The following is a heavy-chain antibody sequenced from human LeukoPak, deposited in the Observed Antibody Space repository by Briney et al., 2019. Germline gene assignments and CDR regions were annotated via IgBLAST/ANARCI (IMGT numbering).Heavy chain of an antibody. CDR2: MNPNSGNT. D-gene: IGHD3-10*01. J-gene: IGHJ6*03. CDR3: ARGLWRFGEFNYYYMDV. CDR1: GYTFTSYD. V-gene: IGHV1-8*01. Sequence: ASVKVSCKASGYTFTSYDINWVRQATGQGLEWMGWMNPNSGNTGYAQKFQGRVTMTRNTSISTAYMELSSLRSEDTAVYYCARGLWRFGEFNYYYMDVWGKGTTVTVSS.